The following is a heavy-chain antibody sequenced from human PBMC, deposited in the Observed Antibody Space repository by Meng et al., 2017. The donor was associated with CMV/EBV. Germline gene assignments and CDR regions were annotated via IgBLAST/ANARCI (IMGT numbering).Heavy chain of an antibody. CDR2: ISSSSSYI. CDR3: ARDGFDIVDSPDSRGYYYYGMDV. V-gene: IGHV3-21*04. D-gene: IGHD2-15*01. J-gene: IGHJ6*02. Sequence: GGSLRLSCAASGFTFSSYSMNWVRQAPGKGLEWVSSISSSSSYIYYADSVKGRFTISRDNAKNSLYLQMNSLRAEDTAVYYCARDGFDIVDSPDSRGYYYYGMDVWGQGTTVTVSS. CDR1: GFTFSSYS.